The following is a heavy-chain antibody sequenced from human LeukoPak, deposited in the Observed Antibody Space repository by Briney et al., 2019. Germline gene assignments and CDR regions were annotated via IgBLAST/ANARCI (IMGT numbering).Heavy chain of an antibody. J-gene: IGHJ4*02. Sequence: PSETLSLTCTVSGGSISSSTYYWGWIRQPPGKGLEWIGSIYYSGTTYYNPSLKSRVTISVDTSKNQFPLKLRSLTAADTAVYYCARRATVTKAFDYWGQGTLVTVSS. D-gene: IGHD4-17*01. CDR3: ARRATVTKAFDY. CDR2: IYYSGTT. CDR1: GGSISSSTYY. V-gene: IGHV4-39*01.